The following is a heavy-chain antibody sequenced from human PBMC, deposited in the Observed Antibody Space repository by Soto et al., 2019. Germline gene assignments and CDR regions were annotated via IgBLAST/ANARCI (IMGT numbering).Heavy chain of an antibody. CDR1: GGSFSGYY. V-gene: IGHV4-34*01. J-gene: IGHJ2*01. Sequence: QVQLQQWGAGLLKPSETLSLTCAVYGGSFSGYYWSWIRQPPGKGLEWIGEINHSGSTNYNPSLKSRVTISVDTSKNQFSLKLSSVTAADTAVYYCARGLTHWYFDLWGRGTLVTVSS. CDR2: INHSGST. CDR3: ARGLTHWYFDL.